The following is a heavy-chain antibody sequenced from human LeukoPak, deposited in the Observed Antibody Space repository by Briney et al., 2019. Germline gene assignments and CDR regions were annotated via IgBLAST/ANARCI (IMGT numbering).Heavy chain of an antibody. V-gene: IGHV5-51*01. CDR3: ARYIREYQLLPHFDY. CDR1: GYSFTSYW. D-gene: IGHD2-2*01. CDR2: IYPGDSDT. J-gene: IGHJ4*02. Sequence: GESLRISCKGSGYSFTSYWIGWVRQMPGKGLEWMGIIYPGDSDTGYSPSFQGQVTISADKSISTAYLQWSSLKASDTAMYYCARYIREYQLLPHFDYWGQGTLVTVSS.